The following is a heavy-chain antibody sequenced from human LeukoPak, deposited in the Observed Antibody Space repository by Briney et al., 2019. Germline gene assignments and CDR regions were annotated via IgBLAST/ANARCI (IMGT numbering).Heavy chain of an antibody. J-gene: IGHJ4*02. CDR1: GFTFSSYA. V-gene: IGHV3-23*01. CDR3: AKDQAVVVVVAATYDY. Sequence: PGGSLRLSCAASGFTFSSYAMSWVRQAPGKGLEWVSAISGSGGSTYYADSVKGRFTISRDNSKNTLYLQMSSLRAEDTAVYYCAKDQAVVVVVAATYDYWGQGALVTVSS. D-gene: IGHD2-15*01. CDR2: ISGSGGST.